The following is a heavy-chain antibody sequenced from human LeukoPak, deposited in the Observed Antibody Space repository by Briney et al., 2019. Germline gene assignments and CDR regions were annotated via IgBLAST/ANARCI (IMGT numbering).Heavy chain of an antibody. CDR1: GFTFSSYA. Sequence: GGSLRLSCAASGFTFSSYAMHWVRQAPGKGLEWVANIKQDGSEKYYVDSVKGRFTISRDNAKNSLYLQMNSLRAEDTAVYYCARIKSNYDFDYWGQGTLVTVSS. J-gene: IGHJ4*02. CDR3: ARIKSNYDFDY. V-gene: IGHV3-7*01. CDR2: IKQDGSEK. D-gene: IGHD4-11*01.